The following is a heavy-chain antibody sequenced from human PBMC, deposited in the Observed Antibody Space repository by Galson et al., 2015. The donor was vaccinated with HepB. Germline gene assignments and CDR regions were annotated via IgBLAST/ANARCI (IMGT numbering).Heavy chain of an antibody. Sequence: SVKVSCKASGYTFTSYAMHWVRQAPGQRLEWMGWINAGNGNTKYSQKFQGRVTITRDTSASTAYMELSSLRSEDTAVYYCARVRDYCSSTSCYDYYYYGMDVWGQGTTVTVSS. D-gene: IGHD2-2*01. V-gene: IGHV1-3*01. J-gene: IGHJ6*02. CDR1: GYTFTSYA. CDR3: ARVRDYCSSTSCYDYYYYGMDV. CDR2: INAGNGNT.